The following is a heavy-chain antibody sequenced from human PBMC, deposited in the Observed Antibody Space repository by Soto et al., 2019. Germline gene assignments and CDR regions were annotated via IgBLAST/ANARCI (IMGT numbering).Heavy chain of an antibody. V-gene: IGHV3-30-3*01. CDR2: ISYDGSNK. J-gene: IGHJ4*02. CDR1: GFTFSSYA. D-gene: IGHD6-13*01. Sequence: QVQLVESGGGVVQPGRSLRLSCAASGFTFSSYAMHWVRQAPGKGLEWVAVISYDGSNKYYADSVKGRSTISRDNSKNTLYLQMNSLRAEDTAVYYCARDQRYSSSWYMEYNFDYWGQGTLVTVSS. CDR3: ARDQRYSSSWYMEYNFDY.